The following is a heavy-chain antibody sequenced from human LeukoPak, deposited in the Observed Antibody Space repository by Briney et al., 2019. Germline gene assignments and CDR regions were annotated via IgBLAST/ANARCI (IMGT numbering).Heavy chain of an antibody. CDR2: INLSNGAT. J-gene: IGHJ3*01. Sequence: ASVKVSCKASGYTFSDYYMHWVRQAPGQGLEWMGWINLSNGATKYEQKFQGRVTMARDTSVSTAYMELSRLTSDDTAVYYCARGDAYSSENAFDFWGQGTMVTVSS. V-gene: IGHV1-2*02. CDR1: GYTFSDYY. D-gene: IGHD6-6*01. CDR3: ARGDAYSSENAFDF.